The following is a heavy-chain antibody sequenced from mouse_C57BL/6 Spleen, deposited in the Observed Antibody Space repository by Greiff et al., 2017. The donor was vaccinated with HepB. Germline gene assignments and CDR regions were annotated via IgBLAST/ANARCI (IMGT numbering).Heavy chain of an antibody. J-gene: IGHJ4*01. CDR2: IWGDGST. D-gene: IGHD2-5*01. V-gene: IGHV2-3*01. CDR3: SKQGTIVTTCAMDY. CDR1: GFSLTSYG. Sequence: VQLVESGPGLVAPSQSLSITCTVSGFSLTSYGVSWVRQPPGKGLQWLGVIWGDGSTNYHSALIARLSIIKDNSKGQVVLKLNRRQTDDTATYYCSKQGTIVTTCAMDYWGQGTSVTVSS.